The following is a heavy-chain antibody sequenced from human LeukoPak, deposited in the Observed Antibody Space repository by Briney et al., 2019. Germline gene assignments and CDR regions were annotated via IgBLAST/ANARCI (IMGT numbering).Heavy chain of an antibody. CDR1: GGSISSNSYY. V-gene: IGHV4-39*01. J-gene: IGHJ4*02. CDR2: IYYSGST. Sequence: SETLSLTCTVSGGSISSNSYYWGWIRQPPGKGLEWVGSIYYSGSTYYNPSLKSRVTISVDTSKNQFSLKLSSVTAADTAVYYCARHEADFWSGTFVDYWGQGTLVTVSS. CDR3: ARHEADFWSGTFVDY. D-gene: IGHD3-3*01.